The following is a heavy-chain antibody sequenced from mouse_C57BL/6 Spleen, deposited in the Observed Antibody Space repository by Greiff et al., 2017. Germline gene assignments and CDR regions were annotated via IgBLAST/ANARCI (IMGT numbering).Heavy chain of an antibody. V-gene: IGHV1-15*01. Sequence: QVQLQQSGAELVRPGASVTLSCKASGYTFTDYEMHWVKQTPVHGLEWIGAIDPETGGTAYNQKFKGKAILTADKSSSTAYMELRSLTSEDSAVYYCTTRDDGYWDYWGQGTTLTVSS. CDR3: TTRDDGYWDY. J-gene: IGHJ2*01. D-gene: IGHD2-3*01. CDR2: IDPETGGT. CDR1: GYTFTDYE.